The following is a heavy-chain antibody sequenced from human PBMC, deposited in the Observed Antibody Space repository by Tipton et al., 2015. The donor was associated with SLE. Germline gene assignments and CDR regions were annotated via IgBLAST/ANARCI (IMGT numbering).Heavy chain of an antibody. J-gene: IGHJ3*02. CDR3: ARELRPGFGELSPDYAFDI. CDR1: GGSISSYY. V-gene: IGHV4-59*01. D-gene: IGHD3-10*01. CDR2: IYYSGST. Sequence: TLSLTCTVSGGSISSYYWSWIRQPPGKGLEWIGYIYYSGSTNYNPSLKSRVTISVDTSKNQFSLKLSSVPAADTAVYYCARELRPGFGELSPDYAFDIWGQGTMATVSS.